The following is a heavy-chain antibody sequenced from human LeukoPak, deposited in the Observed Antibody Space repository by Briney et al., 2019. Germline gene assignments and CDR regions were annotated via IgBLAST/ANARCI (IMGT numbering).Heavy chain of an antibody. CDR1: GFTFDDYT. CDR3: AKGYSSGWYPFDY. J-gene: IGHJ4*02. D-gene: IGHD6-19*01. CDR2: ITWDSGTT. Sequence: GGSLRLSCAASGFTFDDYTMHWVRQAPGKSLEWVSLITWDSGTTYYKDSVKGRFTISRDNSKNSLYLQMNSLRTEDTALYYCAKGYSSGWYPFDYWGQGTLVTVSS. V-gene: IGHV3-43*01.